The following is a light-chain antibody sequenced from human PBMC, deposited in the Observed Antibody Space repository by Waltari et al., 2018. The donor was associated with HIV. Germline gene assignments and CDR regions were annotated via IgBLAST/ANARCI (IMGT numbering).Light chain of an antibody. CDR1: QSQLYRSENKNF. CDR3: QQYHRVPYT. CDR2: WAS. J-gene: IGKJ2*01. V-gene: IGKV4-1*01. Sequence: DVVVTPSPDSLAVSVGETATRNCKSNQSQLYRSENKNFLAWYQQKPGQRPKLLIYWASTRQAGVPDRFSGSESGTDFTLTISTLQAEDVAVYYCQQYHRVPYTFGHGTKLQIK.